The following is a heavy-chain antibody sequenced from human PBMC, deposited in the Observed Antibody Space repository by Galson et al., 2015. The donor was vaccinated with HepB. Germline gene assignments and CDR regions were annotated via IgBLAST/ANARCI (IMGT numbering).Heavy chain of an antibody. D-gene: IGHD5-12*01. V-gene: IGHV1-69*13. CDR2: IIPIFGTA. J-gene: IGHJ6*02. Sequence: VKVSCKASGGTFSSYAISWVRQAPGQGLEWMGGIIPIFGTANYAQKFQGRVTITADESTSTAYMELSSLRSEDTAVYYCARSYSGYDSRYYGMDVWGQGTTVTVSS. CDR1: GGTFSSYA. CDR3: ARSYSGYDSRYYGMDV.